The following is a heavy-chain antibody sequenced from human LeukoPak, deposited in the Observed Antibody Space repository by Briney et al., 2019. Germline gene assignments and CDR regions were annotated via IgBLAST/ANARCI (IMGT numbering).Heavy chain of an antibody. CDR1: GFTFGNYW. CDR3: ARDLTAAAGTVWRP. V-gene: IGHV3-7*01. CDR2: IKEDGSEK. Sequence: PGGSLRLSCAASGFTFGNYWMSWVRQAPGKGLEWVGNIKEDGSEKYYVDSVKGRFTISRDNAKNSLYLQMNGLRAEDTAVYYCARDLTAAAGTVWRPWGQGTLVTVSS. J-gene: IGHJ5*02. D-gene: IGHD6-13*01.